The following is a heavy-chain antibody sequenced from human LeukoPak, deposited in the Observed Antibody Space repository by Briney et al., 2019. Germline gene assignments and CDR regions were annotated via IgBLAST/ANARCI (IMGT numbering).Heavy chain of an antibody. CDR1: GFNFANHA. Sequence: GSLRLSCAASGFNFANHAMSWIRQPPGKGLEWIGYIYYSGSTNYNPFLKSRVTISVDTSKNQFSLKLSSVTAADTAVYYCARGNSNYYDSSGYHFDYWGQGTLVTVSS. J-gene: IGHJ4*02. V-gene: IGHV4-59*11. CDR2: IYYSGST. CDR3: ARGNSNYYDSSGYHFDY. D-gene: IGHD3-22*01.